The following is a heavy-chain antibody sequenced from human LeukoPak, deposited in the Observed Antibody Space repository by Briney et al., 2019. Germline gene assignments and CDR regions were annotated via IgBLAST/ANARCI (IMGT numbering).Heavy chain of an antibody. V-gene: IGHV1-18*04. D-gene: IGHD6-6*01. CDR1: GYTFTSYY. CDR2: ISAYNGNT. Sequence: GASVKVSCKASGYTFTSYYMHWVRQAPGQGLEWMGWISAYNGNTNYAQKVQGRVTMTTDTSTSTAYMELRSLRSDDTAMYYCARESYVYSRSPDDAFDIWGRGTLVTVSS. J-gene: IGHJ3*02. CDR3: ARESYVYSRSPDDAFDI.